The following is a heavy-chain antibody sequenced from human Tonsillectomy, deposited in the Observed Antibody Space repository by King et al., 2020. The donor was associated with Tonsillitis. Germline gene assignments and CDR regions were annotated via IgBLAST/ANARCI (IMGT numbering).Heavy chain of an antibody. V-gene: IGHV4-39*01. CDR1: GGSISSSTYY. Sequence: QLQESGPGLVKPSETLSLTCTVSGGSISSSTYYWGWIRQPPGQGLEWIGSIYYSGSTYYNSSLKSRVTISVDTSKNQFSLKLNSVTAADTAVYYCASPCGGDCYSRFDYWGQGTLVTVSS. CDR2: IYYSGST. CDR3: ASPCGGDCYSRFDY. J-gene: IGHJ4*02. D-gene: IGHD2-21*02.